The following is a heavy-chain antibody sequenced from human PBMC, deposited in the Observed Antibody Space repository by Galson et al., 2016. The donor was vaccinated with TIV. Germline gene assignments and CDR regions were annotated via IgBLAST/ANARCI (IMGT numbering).Heavy chain of an antibody. V-gene: IGHV5-51*01. J-gene: IGHJ6*02. D-gene: IGHD3-16*01. CDR3: PTSRGHYYGLDV. Sequence: QSGAEVKKPGESLKISCKASGYSFTTYWIGWVRQMPGKGLEWMGIIYPGDSDTRYHPSFQGQITITADKSITTAYLQWSSLKASDTAMYYCPTSRGHYYGLDVWGQGTPVTVSS. CDR1: GYSFTTYW. CDR2: IYPGDSDT.